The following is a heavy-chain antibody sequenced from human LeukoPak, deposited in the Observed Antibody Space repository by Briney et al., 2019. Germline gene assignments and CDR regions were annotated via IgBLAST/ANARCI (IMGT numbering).Heavy chain of an antibody. CDR2: ISGSGGST. CDR1: GFTFSSYA. CDR3: ARVGSDNYFYFDY. V-gene: IGHV3-23*01. D-gene: IGHD3-22*01. J-gene: IGHJ4*02. Sequence: SGGSLRLSCAASGFTFSSYAMSWVRQAPGKGLEWVSAISGSGGSTYYADSVKGRFTISRDNSKNTLYLQMNSLRAEDTAVYYCARVGSDNYFYFDYWGQGTLVTVSS.